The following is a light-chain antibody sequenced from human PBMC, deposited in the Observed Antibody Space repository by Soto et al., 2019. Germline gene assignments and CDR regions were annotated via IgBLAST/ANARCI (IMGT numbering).Light chain of an antibody. CDR1: QGISKW. V-gene: IGKV1-5*01. CDR3: QQYNSYDMWS. Sequence: DIQMTQSPSTLSASVGDRVTITCRASQGISKWLAWYQQKPGKAPKLLIYGASSLESGVPSRFSGSGSGTEFTLTLSSLQPDDFATYFCQQYNSYDMWSFGQGTKVDLK. J-gene: IGKJ1*01. CDR2: GAS.